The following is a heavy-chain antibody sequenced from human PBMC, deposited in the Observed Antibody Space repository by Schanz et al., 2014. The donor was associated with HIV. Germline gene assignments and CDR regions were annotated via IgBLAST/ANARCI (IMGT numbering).Heavy chain of an antibody. V-gene: IGHV3-33*01. D-gene: IGHD1-26*01. CDR1: GFTFSSYG. J-gene: IGHJ6*02. Sequence: QVQLFSSVGGVVQPGRSLRLSCAASGFTFSSYGMHWVRQAPGKGLEWVAVLWHDGTNKYYVDSVKDRFTISRDNSKNPLYLQMNGLRADDPAVYYCARTSRIVIPDRDPRLSYLYGMDVWGQGTTVTVSS. CDR3: ARTSRIVIPDRDPRLSYLYGMDV. CDR2: LWHDGTNK.